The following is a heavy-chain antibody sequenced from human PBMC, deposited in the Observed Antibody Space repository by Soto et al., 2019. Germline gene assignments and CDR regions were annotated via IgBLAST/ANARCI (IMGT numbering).Heavy chain of an antibody. Sequence: PSETLSLTCNMSGDSYSISTYSWSWIRQPPGKALQWIGFIYQSGVTSYNPSLAGRVSISLDRYNNQCSLKLKSVTAADTAVYFCAGMPYTSGLRFDPWGPGTLVTVS. D-gene: IGHD6-19*01. CDR1: GDSYSISTYS. CDR2: IYQSGVT. CDR3: AGMPYTSGLRFDP. J-gene: IGHJ5*02. V-gene: IGHV4-30-2*01.